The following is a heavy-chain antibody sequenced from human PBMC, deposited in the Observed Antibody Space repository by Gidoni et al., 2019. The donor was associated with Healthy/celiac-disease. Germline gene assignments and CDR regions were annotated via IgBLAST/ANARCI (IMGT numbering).Heavy chain of an antibody. V-gene: IGHV4-34*01. CDR3: ARDKRRGSSGWYQGSQNWFDP. D-gene: IGHD6-19*01. Sequence: QVPLQQWGAGLLKPSATLSLTCAVYGGSFSGYYWSWIRQPPGKGLEWIGEINHSGSTNYNPSLKSRVTISVDTSKNQFSLKLSSVTAADTAVYYCARDKRRGSSGWYQGSQNWFDPWGQGTLVTVSS. CDR2: INHSGST. CDR1: GGSFSGYY. J-gene: IGHJ5*02.